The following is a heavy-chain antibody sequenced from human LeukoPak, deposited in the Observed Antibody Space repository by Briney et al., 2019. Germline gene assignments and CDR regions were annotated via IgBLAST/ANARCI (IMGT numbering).Heavy chain of an antibody. CDR3: AYSSSSVGGDY. D-gene: IGHD6-6*01. CDR2: IYYSGST. CDR1: GCSISSYY. Sequence: SETLSLTCTVSGCSISSYYWSWIRQPPGKGLEWIGYIYYSGSTNYNPSLKSRVTISVDTSKNQFSLKLSSVTAADTAVYYCAYSSSSVGGDYWGQGTLVTVSS. J-gene: IGHJ4*02. V-gene: IGHV4-59*01.